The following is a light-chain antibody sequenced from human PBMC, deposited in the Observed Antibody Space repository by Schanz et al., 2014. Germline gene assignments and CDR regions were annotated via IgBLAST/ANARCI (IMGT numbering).Light chain of an antibody. V-gene: IGKV3-11*01. Sequence: EIVLTQSPATLSLSPGERATLSCRASQSVSSYLAWYQQKPGQAPRLLIYDASNRATGIPARFSGSGSGTDFTLTISSLQSEDFAVYYCQQYKSWPPTLTFGQGTRVEIK. CDR3: QQYKSWPPTLT. CDR2: DAS. CDR1: QSVSSY. J-gene: IGKJ1*01.